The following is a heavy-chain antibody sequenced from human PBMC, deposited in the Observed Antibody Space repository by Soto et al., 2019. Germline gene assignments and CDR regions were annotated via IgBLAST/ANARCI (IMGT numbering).Heavy chain of an antibody. CDR1: GYTFTSYG. D-gene: IGHD6-13*01. CDR2: SSAYNGNT. CDR3: ARETRIAAAPENYGMDV. V-gene: IGHV1-18*01. J-gene: IGHJ6*02. Sequence: QVQLVQSGAEVKKPGASVKVSCKASGYTFTSYGISWVRQAPGQGLEWMGWSSAYNGNTNYAQKLQGRVTMTTDTSTSTVYMELRSLRSDDTAVYYCARETRIAAAPENYGMDVWGQGTTVTVSS.